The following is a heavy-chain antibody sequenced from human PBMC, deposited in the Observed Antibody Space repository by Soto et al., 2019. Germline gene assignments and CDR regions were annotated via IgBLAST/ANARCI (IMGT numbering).Heavy chain of an antibody. J-gene: IGHJ4*02. CDR1: GYSFTSLD. CDR3: ARGVSAGVDY. CDR2: MQPSTGRT. Sequence: QVQLVQSGAEVREPGASVKVSCKAYGYSFTSLDINWVRQTAGQGLEWMGWMQPSTGRTGYAQKFQGRVTMTRDTSTNTAYMELTTLTSDDTAFYYCARGVSAGVDYWGQGTLVTVSS. D-gene: IGHD1-26*01. V-gene: IGHV1-8*01.